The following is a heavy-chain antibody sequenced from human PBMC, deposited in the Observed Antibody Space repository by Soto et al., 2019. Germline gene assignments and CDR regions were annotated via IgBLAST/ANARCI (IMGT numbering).Heavy chain of an antibody. Sequence: PGGSLRLSCAASGFTFSSYAMSWVRQAPGTGLEWVSAISGSGGSTYYADPVQGRFTISRDNSKNTLYLQMNSLRAEDTAVYYCAKRVAAAPDYWGQGTLVTVSS. D-gene: IGHD6-13*01. CDR2: ISGSGGST. CDR1: GFTFSSYA. J-gene: IGHJ4*02. V-gene: IGHV3-23*01. CDR3: AKRVAAAPDY.